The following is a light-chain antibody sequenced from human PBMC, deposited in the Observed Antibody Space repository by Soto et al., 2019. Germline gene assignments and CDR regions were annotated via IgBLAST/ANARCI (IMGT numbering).Light chain of an antibody. Sequence: DIQMTQSPSSLSASVGDRVTITCRASQSISTYLNWYQQKPGKAPQLLIYAASSLQSGVPSRFSGSGSGTDVTHTISSLQPEDFATYYCQQSYSTPFLTFGPGTNVDIK. CDR2: AAS. J-gene: IGKJ3*01. CDR1: QSISTY. CDR3: QQSYSTPFLT. V-gene: IGKV1-39*01.